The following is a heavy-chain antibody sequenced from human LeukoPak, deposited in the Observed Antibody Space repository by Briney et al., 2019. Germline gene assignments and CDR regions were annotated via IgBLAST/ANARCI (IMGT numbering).Heavy chain of an antibody. J-gene: IGHJ4*02. V-gene: IGHV3-53*01. D-gene: IGHD6-19*01. Sequence: PGGSLRLSCAASGFTVNNNYMSWVRQAPGKGLEWVAVIYIGGGTYYAASVKGRFTISRDTSKNTLFLQMNSLRADDTAMYYCAREILSSGWYRSGYFDYWGQGTLVTVSS. CDR2: IYIGGGT. CDR1: GFTVNNNY. CDR3: AREILSSGWYRSGYFDY.